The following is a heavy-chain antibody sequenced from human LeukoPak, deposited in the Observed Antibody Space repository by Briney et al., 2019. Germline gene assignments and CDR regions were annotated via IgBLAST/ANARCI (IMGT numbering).Heavy chain of an antibody. CDR2: ISGSGHIT. CDR1: RFTFTTYA. Sequence: PGGSLRLSCAASRFTFTTYAMSWVRQTPGKGLEWVSTISGSGHITDYADSVKGRFTLSRDNSKNTLYLQMNSLRAEDTAVYYCANHQRNILLWFGELWGQGTLVTVSS. J-gene: IGHJ4*02. V-gene: IGHV3-23*01. CDR3: ANHQRNILLWFGEL. D-gene: IGHD3-10*01.